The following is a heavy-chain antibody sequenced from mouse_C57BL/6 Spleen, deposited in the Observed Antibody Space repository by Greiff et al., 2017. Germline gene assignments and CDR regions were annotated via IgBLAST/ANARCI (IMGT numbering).Heavy chain of an antibody. CDR3: ARDYYGSSSAWCAY. CDR2: ISYDGSN. J-gene: IGHJ3*01. CDR1: GYSITSGYY. V-gene: IGHV3-6*01. Sequence: EVKLQESGPGLVKPSQSLSLTCSVTGYSITSGYYWNWIRQFPGNKLEWMGYISYDGSNNYNPSLKNRISITRDTSKNQFFLKLNSVTTEDTATYYCARDYYGSSSAWCAYGGQGTLVTVSA. D-gene: IGHD1-1*01.